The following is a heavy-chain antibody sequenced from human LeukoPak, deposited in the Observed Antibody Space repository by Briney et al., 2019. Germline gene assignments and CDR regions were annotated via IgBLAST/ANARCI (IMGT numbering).Heavy chain of an antibody. J-gene: IGHJ4*02. Sequence: GGSLRLSCAASGFAFNTYAMHWVRQAPGKGLEWVTLIWHDGSHKFYIDSVRGRFTISRDNSRNTVHLQMNGLRAEDTAVYYCAREIFGSGSYPGYWGQGTLVTVSS. CDR3: AREIFGSGSYPGY. V-gene: IGHV3-33*01. CDR2: IWHDGSHK. D-gene: IGHD3-10*01. CDR1: GFAFNTYA.